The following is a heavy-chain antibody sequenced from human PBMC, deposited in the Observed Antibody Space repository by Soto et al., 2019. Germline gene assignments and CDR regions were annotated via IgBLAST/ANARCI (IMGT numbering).Heavy chain of an antibody. CDR1: GASIISDGYY. Sequence: QVQLQESGPGLVEASQTLSLNCSVSGASIISDGYYWTWIRQHPVKGLEWLGYIHYSGGATYSPSYNPSLQSRIAISVDTSKRLFSLKLTSVTAADTAVYYCARLPTYSQDSIGYQSFHPWGQGTLVTVSS. J-gene: IGHJ5*02. D-gene: IGHD5-18*01. V-gene: IGHV4-31*03. CDR2: IHYSGGATYSP. CDR3: ARLPTYSQDSIGYQSFHP.